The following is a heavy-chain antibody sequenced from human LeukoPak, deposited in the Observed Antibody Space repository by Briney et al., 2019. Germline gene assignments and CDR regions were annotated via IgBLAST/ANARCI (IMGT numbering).Heavy chain of an antibody. CDR2: ISSSGSTI. Sequence: PGGSLRLSCAASGFTFSSYEMNWVRQAPGKGLEWVSYISSSGSTIYYADSVKGRFTISRDNAKNSLYLQMNSLRAEDTAVYYCARGVGQWLTNNWFDPWGQGTLVTVSS. CDR3: ARGVGQWLTNNWFDP. CDR1: GFTFSSYE. D-gene: IGHD6-19*01. V-gene: IGHV3-48*03. J-gene: IGHJ5*02.